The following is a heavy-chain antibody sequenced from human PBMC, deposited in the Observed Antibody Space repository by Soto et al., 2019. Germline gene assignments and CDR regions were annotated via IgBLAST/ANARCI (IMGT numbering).Heavy chain of an antibody. J-gene: IGHJ5*02. CDR2: ISSSSSYI. CDR3: ARVGSSSWRGWFDP. Sequence: EVQLVESGGGLVKPGGSLRLSCAASGFTFSSYSMNWVRQAPGKGLEWVSSISSSSSYIYYADSVKGRFTISRDNAKNSLYLQMNSLRAEDTAVYYCARVGSSSWRGWFDPWGQGTLVTVSS. V-gene: IGHV3-21*01. D-gene: IGHD6-13*01. CDR1: GFTFSSYS.